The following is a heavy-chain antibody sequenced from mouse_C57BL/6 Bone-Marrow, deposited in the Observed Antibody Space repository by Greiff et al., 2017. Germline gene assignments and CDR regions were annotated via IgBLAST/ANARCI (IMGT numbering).Heavy chain of an antibody. Sequence: QVQLQQSGAELVKPGASVKLSCKASGYTFTEYTIHWVKQRSGQGLEWIGWFYPGSGSIKYNEKFKDKATLTADKSSSTVYMELSRLTSEDSAVYFCARHWIYYDYDAGYYYAMDYWGQGTSVTVSS. CDR3: ARHWIYYDYDAGYYYAMDY. CDR2: FYPGSGSI. V-gene: IGHV1-62-2*01. D-gene: IGHD2-4*01. J-gene: IGHJ4*01. CDR1: GYTFTEYT.